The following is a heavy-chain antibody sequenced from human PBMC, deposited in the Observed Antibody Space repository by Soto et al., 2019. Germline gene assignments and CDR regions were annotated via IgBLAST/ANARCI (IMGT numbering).Heavy chain of an antibody. CDR2: ISAYNGNT. CDR3: ARGPAVAGTWWFDP. Sequence: ASVKVSCKASGYTFTNYGISWLRQAPGQGLEWMGWISAYNGNTNYAQKLQGRVTMTTDTSTSTAYMELRSLRSDDTAVYYCARGPAVAGTWWFDPWGQGTLVTVSS. J-gene: IGHJ5*02. D-gene: IGHD6-19*01. CDR1: GYTFTNYG. V-gene: IGHV1-18*01.